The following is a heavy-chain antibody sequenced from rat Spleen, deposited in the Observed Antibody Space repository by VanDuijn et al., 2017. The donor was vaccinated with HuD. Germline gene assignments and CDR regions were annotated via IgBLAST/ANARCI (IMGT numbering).Heavy chain of an antibody. J-gene: IGHJ4*01. Sequence: EVQLVESGGGLVQPGRSLKLSCAVSGFTFNDYGMHWIRQAPTKGLEWVASISPSGGSTYYRDSVKGRFTISRDNAKSTLYLQMSSLRSEDTATYYCAKEDAWGQGTSVTVSS. CDR3: AKEDA. CDR2: ISPSGGST. V-gene: IGHV5-19*01. CDR1: GFTFNDYG.